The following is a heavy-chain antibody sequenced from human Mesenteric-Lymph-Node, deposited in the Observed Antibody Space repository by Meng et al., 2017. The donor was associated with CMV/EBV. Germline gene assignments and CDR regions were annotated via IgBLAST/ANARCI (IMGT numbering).Heavy chain of an antibody. CDR3: TTGNADY. J-gene: IGHJ4*02. CDR2: ISNDGSNE. CDR1: GFTFSSNA. Sequence: GESLKISCAASGFTFSSNAMHWVRQAPGKGLEWVAIISNDGSNEYYADSVKGRFTISRDNSKNTLYLQMNSLRPEDTAVYYCTTGNADYWGQGTLVTVSS. V-gene: IGHV3-30-3*01.